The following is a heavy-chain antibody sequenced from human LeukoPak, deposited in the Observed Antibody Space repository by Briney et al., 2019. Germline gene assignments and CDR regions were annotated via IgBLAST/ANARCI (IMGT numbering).Heavy chain of an antibody. CDR2: ISGSSSYI. J-gene: IGHJ6*02. CDR1: GITFRNFA. Sequence: GGSLRLSCVAPGITFRNFAMNWVRQAPGKGLEWVSSISGSSSYIYYADSVKGRFTISRDYAKNSLYLQMNGLRAEDTAVYYCARNYDSSDDYYYGMDVWGQGTTVTVSS. V-gene: IGHV3-21*01. D-gene: IGHD3-22*01. CDR3: ARNYDSSDDYYYGMDV.